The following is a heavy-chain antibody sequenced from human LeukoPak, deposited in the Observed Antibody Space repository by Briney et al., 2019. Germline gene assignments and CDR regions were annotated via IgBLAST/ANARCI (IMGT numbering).Heavy chain of an antibody. CDR3: ARDPDRYGSGSYEFDY. V-gene: IGHV3-48*03. CDR1: GYTFSSYE. Sequence: GGPLRLSCAASGYTFSSYEMKWVRQSPGKGLEGVSYISSSGSTIYYADSVKGRFTISRDNAKNSLYLQMNSQRAEDTAVYYCARDPDRYGSGSYEFDYWGQGTLVTVSS. J-gene: IGHJ4*02. CDR2: ISSSGSTI. D-gene: IGHD3-10*01.